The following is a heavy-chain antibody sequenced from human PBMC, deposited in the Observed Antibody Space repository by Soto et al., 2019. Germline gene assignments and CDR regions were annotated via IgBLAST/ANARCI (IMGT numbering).Heavy chain of an antibody. CDR2: TYYRSKWYN. CDR1: GDSVSSNSAA. J-gene: IGHJ3*02. V-gene: IGHV6-1*01. CDR3: AREGHSSGWYWDAFDI. D-gene: IGHD6-19*01. Sequence: SQTLSLTCVISGDSVSSNSAAWNWIRQSPSRGLEWLGRTYYRSKWYNDYAVSVKSRITINPDTSKNQFSLQLNSVTPEDTAVYYCAREGHSSGWYWDAFDIWGQGTMVTVSS.